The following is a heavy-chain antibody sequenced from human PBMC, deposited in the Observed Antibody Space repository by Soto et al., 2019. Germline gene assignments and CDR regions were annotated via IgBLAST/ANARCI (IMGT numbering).Heavy chain of an antibody. CDR3: ARLRAAVYYYYYGMDV. CDR1: GGTFSSYA. CDR2: IIPIFGTA. D-gene: IGHD2-15*01. Sequence: ASVKVSCKASGGTFSSYAISWVRQAPGQGLEWMGGIIPIFGTANYAQKFQGRVTITADESTSTAYMELSSLRSEDTAVYYCARLRAAVYYYYYGMDVWGQGTTVTVSS. J-gene: IGHJ6*02. V-gene: IGHV1-69*13.